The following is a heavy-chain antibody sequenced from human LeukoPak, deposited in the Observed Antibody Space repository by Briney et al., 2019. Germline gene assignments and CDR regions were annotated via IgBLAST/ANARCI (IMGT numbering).Heavy chain of an antibody. D-gene: IGHD6-13*01. V-gene: IGHV3-7*01. Sequence: GGSLRLSCAASGFTLTSWWMTWVRQLPGKGLEWVANIKPDGSDKYYVDSVKGRFTISRDNAKNSLYLQMNSLRAEDTAVYYCARGGFTSSRYWVYWGQGTLVTVSS. J-gene: IGHJ4*02. CDR2: IKPDGSDK. CDR3: ARGGFTSSRYWVY. CDR1: GFTLTSWW.